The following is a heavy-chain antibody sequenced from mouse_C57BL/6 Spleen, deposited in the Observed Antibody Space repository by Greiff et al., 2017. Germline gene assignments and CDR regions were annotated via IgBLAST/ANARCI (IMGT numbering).Heavy chain of an antibody. CDR1: GYTFTSYW. CDR2: IDPSDSYT. V-gene: IGHV1-69*01. J-gene: IGHJ2*03. Sequence: VQLQQPGAELVMPGASVKLSCKASGYTFTSYWMHWVKQRPGQGLEWIGEIDPSDSYTNYNQKFKGKATLTVDKSSSTAYMQLSSLTSEDSAVCYYAREGYDYVDFWGQGTRLTVSA. CDR3: AREGYDYVDF. D-gene: IGHD2-3*01.